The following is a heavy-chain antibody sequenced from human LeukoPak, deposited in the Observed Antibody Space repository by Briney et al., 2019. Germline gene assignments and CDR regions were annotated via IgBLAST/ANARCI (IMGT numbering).Heavy chain of an antibody. CDR1: GGTFSSYA. V-gene: IGHV1-69*06. Sequence: ASVKVSCKASGGTFSSYAINWVRQAPGQGLEWMGGIIPIFDTTNYAQNFQGRVTITADKSTNTAYMELSSLRSEDTAVYYCAREAMIVTHGFDYWGQGTLVTVSS. CDR3: AREAMIVTHGFDY. D-gene: IGHD3-22*01. J-gene: IGHJ4*02. CDR2: IIPIFDTT.